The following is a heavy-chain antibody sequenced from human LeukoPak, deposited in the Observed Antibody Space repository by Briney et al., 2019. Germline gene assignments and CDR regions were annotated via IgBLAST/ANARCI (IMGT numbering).Heavy chain of an antibody. Sequence: GASVKVSCKDSGGTFSSYAISWVRQAPGQGLEWMGGIIPIFGTANYAQKFQGRVTITADESTSTAYMELSSLRSEDTAVYYCASPAVGYCSSTSCYSFYYYYMDVWGKGTTVTVSS. J-gene: IGHJ6*03. CDR1: GGTFSSYA. CDR3: ASPAVGYCSSTSCYSFYYYYMDV. CDR2: IIPIFGTA. D-gene: IGHD2-2*02. V-gene: IGHV1-69*13.